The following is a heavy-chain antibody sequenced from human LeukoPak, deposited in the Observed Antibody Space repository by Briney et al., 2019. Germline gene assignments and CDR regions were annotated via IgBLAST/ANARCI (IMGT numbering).Heavy chain of an antibody. D-gene: IGHD3-10*01. CDR2: IYYSGST. J-gene: IGHJ4*02. V-gene: IGHV4-59*08. CDR3: ARHDYGSGSYYNTGFDY. Sequence: SETLSLTCTVSGGSISSFYWSWIRQPPGKGLEWIGYIYYSGSTNYNPSLKSRVTISVDTTQNQFSLKLSSVTAADTAVYYCARHDYGSGSYYNTGFDYWGQGTLVTVSS. CDR1: GGSISSFY.